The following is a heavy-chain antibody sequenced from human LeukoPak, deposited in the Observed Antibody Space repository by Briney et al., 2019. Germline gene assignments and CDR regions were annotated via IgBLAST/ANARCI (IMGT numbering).Heavy chain of an antibody. CDR3: AREAGGRELE. Sequence: GGSLRLSCAASGFTFSSYWMHWVRQVPGKGLVWVSRINSDGSSTSYADSVKGRFTISRDNDKNTLYLQMKSLRAEDTAVYYCAREAGGRELEWGQGTLVTVSS. CDR1: GFTFSSYW. V-gene: IGHV3-74*01. D-gene: IGHD6-13*01. J-gene: IGHJ4*02. CDR2: INSDGSST.